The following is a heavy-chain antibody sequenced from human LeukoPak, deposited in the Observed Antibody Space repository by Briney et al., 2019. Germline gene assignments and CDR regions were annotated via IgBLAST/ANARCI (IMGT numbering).Heavy chain of an antibody. V-gene: IGHV3-66*01. CDR1: GFTVSSNY. CDR2: IYSGGST. D-gene: IGHD3-22*01. J-gene: IGHJ6*03. Sequence: PGGSLRLSCAASGFTVSSNYMSWVRQAPGKGLEWVSVIYSGGSTYYADSVKGRFTISRDNSKNTLYLQMNSLRAEDTAVYYCARPEYYDSSGYYYGVYYYYYMDVWGKGTTVTISS. CDR3: ARPEYYDSSGYYYGVYYYYYMDV.